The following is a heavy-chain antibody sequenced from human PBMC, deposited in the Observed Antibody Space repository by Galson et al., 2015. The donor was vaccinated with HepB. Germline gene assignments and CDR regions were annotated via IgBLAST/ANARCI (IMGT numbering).Heavy chain of an antibody. Sequence: CAISGDSVSSNSAAWNWIRQSPSRGLEWLGRTYYRSKWYNDYAVSVKSRITINPDTSKNQFSLQLNSVTPEDTAVYYCARESAAAAGPPTKYYYCFGMDVWGQGTTVTVSS. D-gene: IGHD6-13*01. CDR1: GDSVSSNSAA. V-gene: IGHV6-1*01. CDR3: ARESAAAAGPPTKYYYCFGMDV. J-gene: IGHJ6*02. CDR2: TYYRSKWYN.